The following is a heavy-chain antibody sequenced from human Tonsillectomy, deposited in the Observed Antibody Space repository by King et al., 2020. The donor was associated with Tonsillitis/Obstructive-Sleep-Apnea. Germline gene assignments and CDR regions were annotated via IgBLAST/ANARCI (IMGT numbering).Heavy chain of an antibody. Sequence: LQLQESGPGLVKPSETLSLTCTVSGGSISSYYWSWIRQPPGKGLEWIGYIYYSGSTNYNPSLKSRVTISVDTSKNQFSLKLSSVTAADTAVYYCATGYCSSTNCYRDYYYYMDVWGKGTTVTVSS. CDR2: IYYSGST. CDR1: GGSISSYY. J-gene: IGHJ6*03. D-gene: IGHD2-2*01. V-gene: IGHV4-59*08. CDR3: ATGYCSSTNCYRDYYYYMDV.